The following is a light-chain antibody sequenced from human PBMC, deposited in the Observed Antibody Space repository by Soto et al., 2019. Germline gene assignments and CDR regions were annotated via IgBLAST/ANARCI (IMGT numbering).Light chain of an antibody. CDR1: QSLLYSSNNKTY. J-gene: IGKJ2*01. CDR2: WAS. CDR3: QQYYSDFFT. V-gene: IGKV4-1*01. Sequence: DIVMTQSPDSLTVSLDERANINCKSSQSLLYSSNNKTYLAGYQHRPGQSPKMLIFWASARESGVPDRFAGSGSETDFTLTISSLQPEDAAVYYCQQYYSDFFTFGQGTRLEIK.